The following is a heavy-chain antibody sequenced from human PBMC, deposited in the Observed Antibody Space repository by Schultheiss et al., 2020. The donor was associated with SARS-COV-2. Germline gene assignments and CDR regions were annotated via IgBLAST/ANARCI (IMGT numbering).Heavy chain of an antibody. Sequence: ASVKVSCKASGYTFSTYYMHWVRQAPGQGLEWMGIINPSGGAPSYAQNFQGRVTMTRDTSTSTVYMELSSLRSEDTAVYYCARAGLTGRFDYWGQGTLVTVSS. V-gene: IGHV1-46*01. CDR3: ARAGLTGRFDY. J-gene: IGHJ4*02. D-gene: IGHD7-27*01. CDR1: GYTFSTYY. CDR2: INPSGGAP.